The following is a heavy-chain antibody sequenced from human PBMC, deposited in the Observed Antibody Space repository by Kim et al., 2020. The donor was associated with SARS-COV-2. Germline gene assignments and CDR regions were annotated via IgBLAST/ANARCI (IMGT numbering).Heavy chain of an antibody. CDR1: GFTFSNAW. CDR3: TTDSPATTVTNGPGYYGMDV. D-gene: IGHD4-17*01. J-gene: IGHJ6*02. Sequence: GGSLRLSCAASGFTFSNAWMSWVRQAPGKGLEWVGRIKSKADGGTTDYAAPVKGRFTISRDDSKNTLYLQISSLKTEDTAVFYCTTDSPATTVTNGPGYYGMDVWGQGTTVTVSS. CDR2: IKSKADGGTT. V-gene: IGHV3-15*01.